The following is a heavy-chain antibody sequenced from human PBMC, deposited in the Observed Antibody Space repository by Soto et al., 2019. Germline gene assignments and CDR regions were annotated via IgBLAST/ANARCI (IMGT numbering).Heavy chain of an antibody. V-gene: IGHV4-34*01. CDR3: ARSPLTIFGAIFLPGGMDV. J-gene: IGHJ6*02. D-gene: IGHD3-3*01. CDR1: GGSLSSYY. CDR2: INHSGST. Sequence: SETLSLTCAVYGGSLSSYYWSWVRQPPGKGLEWIGEINHSGSTNYNPSLKSRVTISLDTSNNHFSLRLSSVTAADTAVYYCARSPLTIFGAIFLPGGMDVWGQGTTVTVSS.